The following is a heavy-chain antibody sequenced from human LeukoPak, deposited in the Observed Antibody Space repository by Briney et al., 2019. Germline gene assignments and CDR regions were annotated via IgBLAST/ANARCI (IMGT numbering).Heavy chain of an antibody. V-gene: IGHV3-23*01. J-gene: IGHJ4*02. CDR2: ITGSSGTT. CDR1: GFTFTSYA. CDR3: ARDRFHYGGKTVFDY. D-gene: IGHD4-23*01. Sequence: PGGSLRLSCAASGFTFTSYAMNWVRQAPGKGLEWVSAITGSSGTTFYADSVKGRFTISRDNSKNTLYLQMNSVRAEDTAVYYCARDRFHYGGKTVFDYWGQGTLVTVSS.